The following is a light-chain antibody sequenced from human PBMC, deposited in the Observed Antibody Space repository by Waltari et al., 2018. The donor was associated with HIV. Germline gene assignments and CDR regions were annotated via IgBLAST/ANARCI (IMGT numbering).Light chain of an antibody. CDR3: MQSIQLPVN. J-gene: IGKJ5*01. Sequence: DIVMTQTPLSLSVTPGQPASLSCKCRQSLLHSDGKTYLYWSLQKPGQPPQPLISEVSNRFSGVPDRFSGSGSGTDFSLNISRVEAEDVGVYDCMQSIQLPVNFGQGTRLEIK. CDR1: QSLLHSDGKTY. CDR2: EVS. V-gene: IGKV2D-29*01.